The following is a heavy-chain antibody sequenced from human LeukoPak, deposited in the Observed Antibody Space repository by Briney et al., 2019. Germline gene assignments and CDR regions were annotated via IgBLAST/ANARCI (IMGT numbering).Heavy chain of an antibody. CDR3: ATEHSSGYYQIS. D-gene: IGHD3-22*01. Sequence: ASVKVSCKVSGYTLTELSMHCVRQAPGKGREWRGGFDTEDGETIYAQELQGSVTTTPDTSTDTAYMELSSLRSEDTTVYYCATEHSSGYYQISRGQGTLVTVPS. J-gene: IGHJ4*02. CDR1: GYTLTELS. V-gene: IGHV1-24*01. CDR2: FDTEDGET.